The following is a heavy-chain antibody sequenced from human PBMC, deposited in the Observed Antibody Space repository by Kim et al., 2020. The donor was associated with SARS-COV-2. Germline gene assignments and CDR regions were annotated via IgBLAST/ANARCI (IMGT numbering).Heavy chain of an antibody. D-gene: IGHD3-3*01. J-gene: IGHJ4*02. Sequence: SETLSLTCAVSGGSIADHDWWSWARQAPGKGLVWIGEIHHSGATNYNPSLKSRVTISVDNSKSPFSLEVTSVTAADTAVYYCTRNGYYTLDFWGQGTLVT. V-gene: IGHV4-4*02. CDR3: TRNGYYTLDF. CDR2: IHHSGAT. CDR1: GGSIADHDW.